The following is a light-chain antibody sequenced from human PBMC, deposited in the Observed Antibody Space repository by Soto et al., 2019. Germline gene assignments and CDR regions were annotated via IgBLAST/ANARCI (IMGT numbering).Light chain of an antibody. CDR3: QHYQRYPPS. CDR2: AAT. Sequence: DIQMTQSPSSLSASVGDRVTITCRASHPININLVWFQQKPGKAPKSLIYAATNLQSRVPSRFSRSGGGTDFSLTISSLQPEDVATYYCQHYQRYPPSFGGGTKLEIK. CDR1: HPININ. J-gene: IGKJ4*01. V-gene: IGKV1-16*01.